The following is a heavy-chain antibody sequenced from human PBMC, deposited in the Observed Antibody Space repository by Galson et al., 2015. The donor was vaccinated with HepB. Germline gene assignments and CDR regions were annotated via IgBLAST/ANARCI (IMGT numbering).Heavy chain of an antibody. J-gene: IGHJ4*02. V-gene: IGHV1-69*13. CDR3: ARVTTVNHFDH. Sequence: SVKVSCKASGGRLRNYGISWVRQAPRQGLEWMGGIIPMFGTTNYAQKFQGRVTITADESTNTAYMELSSLRSDDTAVYYCARVTTVNHFDHWGQGTLVTVSS. D-gene: IGHD4-17*01. CDR2: IIPMFGTT. CDR1: GGRLRNYG.